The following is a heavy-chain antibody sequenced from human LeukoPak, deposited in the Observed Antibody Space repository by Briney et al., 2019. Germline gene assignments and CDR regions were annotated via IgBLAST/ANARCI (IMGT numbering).Heavy chain of an antibody. V-gene: IGHV3-33*01. CDR1: GFTFGGYG. CDR2: ITYDGSRA. D-gene: IGHD1-14*01. J-gene: IGHJ4*02. CDR3: TRYNNDHFDY. Sequence: GSLRLSCAGSGFTFGGYGMHWFRQTPGKGLEWVAVITYDGSRAFYADSVKGRFTISRDNSKNTMSVQMDDLRAEDTAVYYCTRYNNDHFDYWGQGTLVTVSS.